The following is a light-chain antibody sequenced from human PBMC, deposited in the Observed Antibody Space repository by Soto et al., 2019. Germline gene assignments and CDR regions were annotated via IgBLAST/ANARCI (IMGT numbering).Light chain of an antibody. CDR1: QSVLYSSNNKKY. Sequence: DIVMTQSPDSLAVSLGERATINCKSSQSVLYSSNNKKYLAWYQQKPGQPPKLLIYWAYTRESGVPDRFSGSGSGTDFTLTSSSLQAEDVAVSYCQQFYSTPPWTYCQGTKVEIK. CDR3: QQFYSTPPWT. J-gene: IGKJ1*01. V-gene: IGKV4-1*01. CDR2: WAY.